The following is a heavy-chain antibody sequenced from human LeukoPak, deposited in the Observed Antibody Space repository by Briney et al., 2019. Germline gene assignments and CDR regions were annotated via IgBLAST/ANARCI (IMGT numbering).Heavy chain of an antibody. CDR2: ISYDGSNK. J-gene: IGHJ6*02. CDR3: AKALFTFNYYYGMDV. Sequence: PGGSLRLSCAASGFTFSSYGMHWVRQAPGKGLEWVAVISYDGSNKYYADSVKGRFTISRDNSKNTLYLQMNSLRAEDTAVYYCAKALFTFNYYYGMDVWGQGTTVTVSS. V-gene: IGHV3-30*18. CDR1: GFTFSSYG.